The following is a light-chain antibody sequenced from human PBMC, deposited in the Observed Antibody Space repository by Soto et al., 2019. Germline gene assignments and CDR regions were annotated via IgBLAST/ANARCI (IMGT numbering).Light chain of an antibody. J-gene: IGKJ1*01. Sequence: DIVMTQSPDSLAVSLGDRATINCKSSQSILYSSNNKNYLAWYQQKPGQPPKLLIYWASTRESGVPDRFSGSGSGTDFTLTISSLQAGDVAVYYCQQYYDAPQTFGQGTKVEIK. CDR2: WAS. CDR3: QQYYDAPQT. CDR1: QSILYSSNNKNY. V-gene: IGKV4-1*01.